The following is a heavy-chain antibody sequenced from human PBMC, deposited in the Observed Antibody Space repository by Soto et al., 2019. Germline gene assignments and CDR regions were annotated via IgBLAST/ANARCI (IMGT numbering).Heavy chain of an antibody. CDR1: GFTLSSYV. Sequence: PGGSLRLSCAASGFTLSSYVMHWVRQAPGKGLEWVAGISYDGSNKYYADSVKGRFTVSRDNSKNTLYLQMGSLRAEDMAVYYCARVGPLRRETGEIDYWGQGTLVTVSS. V-gene: IGHV3-30*14. D-gene: IGHD3-9*01. J-gene: IGHJ4*02. CDR3: ARVGPLRRETGEIDY. CDR2: ISYDGSNK.